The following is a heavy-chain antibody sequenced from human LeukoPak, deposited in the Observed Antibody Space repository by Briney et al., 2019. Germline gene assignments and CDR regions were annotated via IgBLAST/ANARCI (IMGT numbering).Heavy chain of an antibody. CDR2: INEDGSST. D-gene: IGHD3-10*01. Sequence: GGSVRLSCAASGYTFSRYWMHWVRQRPGKGLVWVSRINEDGSSTSYAESVRGRFTISRDNAKNTLYLQMNSLRAEDAAVYYCTTDTFGARDSWGQGTLVTVSS. J-gene: IGHJ4*02. CDR1: GYTFSRYW. CDR3: TTDTFGARDS. V-gene: IGHV3-74*01.